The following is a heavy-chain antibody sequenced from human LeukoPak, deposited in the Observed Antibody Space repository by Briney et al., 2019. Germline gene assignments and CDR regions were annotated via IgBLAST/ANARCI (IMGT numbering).Heavy chain of an antibody. V-gene: IGHV3-23*01. CDR3: AKDLRPAWELLYYFDY. J-gene: IGHJ4*02. CDR1: GFTFSSYA. CDR2: ISGSGGST. D-gene: IGHD1-26*01. Sequence: TGGSLRLSCAASGFTFSSYAMSWVRQAPGKGLEWVSAISGSGGSTYYADSVKGRFTISRDNSKNTLYLQMNSLRAEDTAVYYCAKDLRPAWELLYYFDYWGQGTLVTVSS.